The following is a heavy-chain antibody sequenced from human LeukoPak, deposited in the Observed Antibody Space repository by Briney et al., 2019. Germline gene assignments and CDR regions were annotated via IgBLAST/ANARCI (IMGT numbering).Heavy chain of an antibody. CDR3: AKGKETAFLDWFDP. CDR1: GFTFSSYA. V-gene: IGHV3-23*01. J-gene: IGHJ5*02. Sequence: GGSLRLSCAASGFTFSSYAMSWVRQAPGKGLEWVSGISGSGGSTYYADSVKGRFTISRDNSKNTLYLQLNSLRAEDTAMYYCAKGKETAFLDWFDPWGQGTLVTVSS. CDR2: ISGSGGST. D-gene: IGHD2-21*02.